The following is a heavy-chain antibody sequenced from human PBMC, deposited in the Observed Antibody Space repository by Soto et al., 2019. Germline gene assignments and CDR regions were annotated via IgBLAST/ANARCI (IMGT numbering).Heavy chain of an antibody. V-gene: IGHV3-15*01. J-gene: IGHJ6*02. Sequence: GGSLRLSCAASGFTFSNAWMSWVRQAPGKGLEWVGRIQSKTDGGTTDYAAPVKGRFTISRDDSKNTLYLQMNSLKTEDTAVYYCTSPDIVVVTAYYYCYYGMDVWGQGTTVTVSS. D-gene: IGHD2-21*02. CDR1: GFTFSNAW. CDR2: IQSKTDGGTT. CDR3: TSPDIVVVTAYYYCYYGMDV.